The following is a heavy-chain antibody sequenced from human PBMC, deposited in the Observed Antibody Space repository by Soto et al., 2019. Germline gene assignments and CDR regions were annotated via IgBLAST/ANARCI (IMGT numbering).Heavy chain of an antibody. Sequence: SQTLSLTCAIFGDSVSSKSVAWNWIRQSPSRGLEWLGRTYYRSKWYDDYAVSVKSRITINPDTSKNQFSLQLNSVTPEDTAVYYCVRVRFDQQMSQFDYWGQGILVTVSS. CDR2: TYYRSKWYD. J-gene: IGHJ4*02. CDR1: GDSVSSKSVA. CDR3: VRVRFDQQMSQFDY. V-gene: IGHV6-1*01. D-gene: IGHD2-2*01.